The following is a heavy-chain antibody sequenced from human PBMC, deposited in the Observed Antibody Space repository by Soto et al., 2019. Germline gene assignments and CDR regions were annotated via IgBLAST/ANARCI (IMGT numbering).Heavy chain of an antibody. D-gene: IGHD2-15*01. CDR3: ARQGEPLGYCSGGSCYPWGYYYYYGMDV. Sequence: PSETLSLTCTVSGGSISSSSYYWGWIRQPPGKGLEWIGSIYYSGSTYYNPSLKSRVTISVDTSKNQFSLKLSSVTAADTAVYYCARQGEPLGYCSGGSCYPWGYYYYYGMDVWGQGTTVTVSS. CDR1: GGSISSSSYY. V-gene: IGHV4-39*01. J-gene: IGHJ6*02. CDR2: IYYSGST.